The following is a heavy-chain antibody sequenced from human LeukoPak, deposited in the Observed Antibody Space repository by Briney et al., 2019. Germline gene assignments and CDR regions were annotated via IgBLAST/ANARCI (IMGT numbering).Heavy chain of an antibody. CDR2: IKQDGSEK. CDR3: VRDSYSGSDTAPDY. J-gene: IGHJ4*02. Sequence: GGSLRLSCAASGFTFSNYWMSWVRQAPGKGLEWVANIKQDGSEKYYVDSVEGRFTISRDNAKNSVYLQMNSLRAGDTAMYYCVRDSYSGSDTAPDYWGQGTLVTISS. V-gene: IGHV3-7*03. CDR1: GFTFSNYW. D-gene: IGHD5-12*01.